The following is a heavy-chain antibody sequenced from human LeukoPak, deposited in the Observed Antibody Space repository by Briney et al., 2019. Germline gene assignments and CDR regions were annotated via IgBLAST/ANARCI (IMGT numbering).Heavy chain of an antibody. J-gene: IGHJ5*02. CDR2: INPNSGGT. CDR3: ARWDIAAAVFAP. V-gene: IGHV1-2*02. D-gene: IGHD6-13*01. CDR1: GYTFTGYY. Sequence: ASVKVSCKASGYTFTGYYMHWVRQAPGQGLEWMGWINPNSGGTNYAQKFQGRVTMTRDTSISTAYMELSRLRSDDTAVYYCARWDIAAAVFAPWGQGTLVTVSS.